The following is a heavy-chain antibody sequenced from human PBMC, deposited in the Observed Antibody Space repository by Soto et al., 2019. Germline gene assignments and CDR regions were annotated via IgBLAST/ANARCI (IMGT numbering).Heavy chain of an antibody. V-gene: IGHV1-18*01. CDR2: ISAYNGNT. J-gene: IGHJ6*02. Sequence: VASVKVSCKASGYTFTSYGISWVRQAPGQGLEWMGWISAYNGNTNYAQKLQGRVTMTTDTSTSTAYMELRSLRSDDTAVYYCARDLRGGGNYYYYGMDVWGQGTTVTVSS. D-gene: IGHD3-16*01. CDR1: GYTFTSYG. CDR3: ARDLRGGGNYYYYGMDV.